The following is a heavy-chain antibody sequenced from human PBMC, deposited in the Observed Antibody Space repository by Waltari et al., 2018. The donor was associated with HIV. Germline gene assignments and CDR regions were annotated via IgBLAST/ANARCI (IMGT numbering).Heavy chain of an antibody. CDR1: DFTVSSTY. CDR3: AKLGRDGYLGVAS. D-gene: IGHD2-21*01. Sequence: EVQVVESGGGLIQPGGSLRLSCAASDFTVSSTYMSWFRQAPGKGLEWVSVGSSCGRTYYADSVKGRFTISRDNSKNTLFLQMNSLRIEDTAVYYCAKLGRDGYLGVASWGQGTLVTVSS. CDR2: GSSCGRT. J-gene: IGHJ5*02. V-gene: IGHV3-53*01.